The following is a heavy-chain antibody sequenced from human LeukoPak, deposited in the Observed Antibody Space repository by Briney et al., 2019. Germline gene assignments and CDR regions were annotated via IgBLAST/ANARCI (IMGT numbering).Heavy chain of an antibody. D-gene: IGHD7-27*01. CDR2: IKPDGSNQ. Sequence: GGSLTLSCAASAFSFTTSWMTWVRQAPGKRLEWVANIKPDGSNQYYVDSLKGRFTISRDNPNNSLFLHMTGLRVEDTAVYFCARDPGGSAWGAFDVWGRGTMATVSS. V-gene: IGHV3-7*01. CDR3: ARDPGGSAWGAFDV. J-gene: IGHJ3*01. CDR1: AFSFTTSW.